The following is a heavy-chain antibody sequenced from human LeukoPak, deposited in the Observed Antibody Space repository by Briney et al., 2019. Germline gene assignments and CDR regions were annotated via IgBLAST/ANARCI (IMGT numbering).Heavy chain of an antibody. CDR3: ARDEHCSSTSCYFNFDY. Sequence: GGSLRLSCAASGFTLSSYEMNWVRQAPGKGLEWVSYISSSGSTIYYADSVKGRFTISTDTAKHSLYLQMNSLTAKETSIYFCARDEHCSSTSCYFNFDYGGEGTVLTVP. V-gene: IGHV3-48*03. CDR1: GFTLSSYE. J-gene: IGHJ4*02. CDR2: ISSSGSTI. D-gene: IGHD2-2*01.